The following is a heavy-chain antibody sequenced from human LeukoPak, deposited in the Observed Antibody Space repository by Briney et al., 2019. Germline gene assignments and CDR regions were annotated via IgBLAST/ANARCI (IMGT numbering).Heavy chain of an antibody. V-gene: IGHV4-4*07. CDR3: AREGSMTARPFVSIDY. CDR2: IHTSGNT. CDR1: GGSISTYY. J-gene: IGHJ4*02. D-gene: IGHD6-6*01. Sequence: PSETLSLTCTVSGGSISTYYWSWIRQPAGKGLEWIGRIHTSGNTDYNPSLKSRVTMSVDTSKNQFSLKLSSVTAADTAVYSCAREGSMTARPFVSIDYWGQGTLVTISS.